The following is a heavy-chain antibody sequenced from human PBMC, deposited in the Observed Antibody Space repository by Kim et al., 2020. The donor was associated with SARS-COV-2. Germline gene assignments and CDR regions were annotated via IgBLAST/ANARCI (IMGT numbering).Heavy chain of an antibody. CDR1: GGSISSYY. Sequence: SETLSLTCTVSGGSISSYYWSWIRQPPGKGLEWIGYIYYSGSTNYNPSLKSRVTISVDTSKNQFSLKLSSVTAADTAVYYCARDRRAYGDSYYYYYGMDVWGQGTTVTVSS. J-gene: IGHJ6*02. CDR2: IYYSGST. CDR3: ARDRRAYGDSYYYYYGMDV. V-gene: IGHV4-59*01. D-gene: IGHD4-17*01.